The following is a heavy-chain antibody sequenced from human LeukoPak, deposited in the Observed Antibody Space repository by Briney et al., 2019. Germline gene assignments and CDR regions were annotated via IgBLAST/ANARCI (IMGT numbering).Heavy chain of an antibody. J-gene: IGHJ6*02. Sequence: PGRSLRLSCAASGFTFSSYAVHWVRQAPGKGLEWVAVISYDGSNKYYADSVKGRFTISRDNSKNTLYLQMNSLRAEDTAVYYCARASGCRGGSCYFPYYYYYGMDVWGQGTTVTVSS. V-gene: IGHV3-30-3*01. CDR1: GFTFSSYA. D-gene: IGHD2-15*01. CDR3: ARASGCRGGSCYFPYYYYYGMDV. CDR2: ISYDGSNK.